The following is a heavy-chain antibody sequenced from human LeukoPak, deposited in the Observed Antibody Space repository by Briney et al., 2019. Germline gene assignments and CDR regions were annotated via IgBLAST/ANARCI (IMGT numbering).Heavy chain of an antibody. CDR1: GFTFSTFW. CDR2: IKQDGNTK. CDR3: ARGDGSSSGLYFQF. J-gene: IGHJ4*02. Sequence: GGSLRLSCAASGFTFSTFWMSWVRQAPGKGLEWVANIKQDGNTKYYVDSVKGRFTISRDNPNNLLFLQINDLRAEDTAVYYCARGDGSSSGLYFQFWGQGTLVTVSS. D-gene: IGHD6-6*01. V-gene: IGHV3-7*01.